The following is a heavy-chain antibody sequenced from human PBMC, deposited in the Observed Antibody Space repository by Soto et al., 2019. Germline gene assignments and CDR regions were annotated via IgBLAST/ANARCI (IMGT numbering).Heavy chain of an antibody. CDR2: ISYDGSNK. CDR3: AKARPGDGRTRIQLWSYYYYYGMDV. D-gene: IGHD5-18*01. Sequence: LRLSCAASGFTFSSYGMHWVRQAPGKGLEWVAVISYDGSNKYYADSVKGRFTISRDNSKNTLYLQMNSLRAEDTAVYYCAKARPGDGRTRIQLWSYYYYYGMDVWGQGTTVTVSS. V-gene: IGHV3-30*18. CDR1: GFTFSSYG. J-gene: IGHJ6*02.